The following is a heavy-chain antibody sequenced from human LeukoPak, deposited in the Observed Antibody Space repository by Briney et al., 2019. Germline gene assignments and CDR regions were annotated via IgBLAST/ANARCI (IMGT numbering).Heavy chain of an antibody. D-gene: IGHD2-8*01. Sequence: SETLSLTCAVYGGSFSGYYWSWIRQPPGKGLEWIGEINHSGSTNYNPSLKSRVTISVDTSKNQFSLKLSSVTAADTAVYYCARRRTNLYARVFDYWGQGTLVTVSS. V-gene: IGHV4-34*01. CDR2: INHSGST. J-gene: IGHJ4*02. CDR1: GGSFSGYY. CDR3: ARRRTNLYARVFDY.